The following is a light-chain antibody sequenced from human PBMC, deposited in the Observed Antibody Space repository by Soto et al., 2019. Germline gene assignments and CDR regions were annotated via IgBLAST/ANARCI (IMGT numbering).Light chain of an antibody. CDR3: QQSYNTPWT. V-gene: IGKV1-39*01. CDR2: TTS. J-gene: IGKJ1*01. Sequence: DVQMTQSPSYLSASVGDRVTITCRASQGISTDLNWYQQKPGKAPKLLICTTSSLQSGVPSRFSGSGSETDFTLTISSLHPEDFATYSCQQSYNTPWTFGQGTKVDIK. CDR1: QGISTD.